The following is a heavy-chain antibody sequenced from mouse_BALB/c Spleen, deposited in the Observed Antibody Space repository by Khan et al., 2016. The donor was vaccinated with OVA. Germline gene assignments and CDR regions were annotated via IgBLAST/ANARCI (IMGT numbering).Heavy chain of an antibody. D-gene: IGHD1-2*01. V-gene: IGHV3-2*02. CDR2: ISYSGST. CDR1: GYSITSGYG. CDR3: ARTARIKY. Sequence: EVQLQESGPGLVKPSQSLSLTCTVTGYSITSGYGWNWIRQFPGNKLEWMGNISYSGSTNYNPSLKSRISITRDTSKNPFFLQLNSVTTEDTATYYCARTARIKYWGQGTTLTVSS. J-gene: IGHJ2*01.